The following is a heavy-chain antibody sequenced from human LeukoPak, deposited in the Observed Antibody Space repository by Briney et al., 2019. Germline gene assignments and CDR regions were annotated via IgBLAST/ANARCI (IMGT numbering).Heavy chain of an antibody. Sequence: ASVKVSCKASGGTFSSYAIIWVRQAPGQGLEWMGGIIPIFGTANYAQKFQGRVTITADESTSTAYMELSSLRSEDTAVYYCARNYYDSSGLFDYWGQGTLVTVSS. CDR2: IIPIFGTA. D-gene: IGHD3-22*01. CDR1: GGTFSSYA. CDR3: ARNYYDSSGLFDY. J-gene: IGHJ4*02. V-gene: IGHV1-69*13.